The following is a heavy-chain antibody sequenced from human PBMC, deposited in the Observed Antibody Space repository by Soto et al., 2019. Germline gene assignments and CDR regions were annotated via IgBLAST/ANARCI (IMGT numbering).Heavy chain of an antibody. J-gene: IGHJ4*02. CDR1: GGSFSGYY. Sequence: ASETLSLTCAVYGGSFSGYYWSRIRQPPGKGLEWIGEINHSGSTNYNPSLKSRVTISVDTSKNQFSLKLSSVTAADTAVYYCARAVTPVYFDYWGQGTLVTVSS. CDR2: INHSGST. CDR3: ARAVTPVYFDY. D-gene: IGHD4-4*01. V-gene: IGHV4-34*01.